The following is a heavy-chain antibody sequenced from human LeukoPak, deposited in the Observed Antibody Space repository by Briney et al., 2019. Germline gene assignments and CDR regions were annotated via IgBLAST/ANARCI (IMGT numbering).Heavy chain of an antibody. CDR2: INPSGGST. CDR3: ARVSSARCSGGSCYAGY. D-gene: IGHD2-15*01. Sequence: ASVKVSCKASGYTFTSYYMHWVRQAPGQGLEWMGIINPSGGSTSYAQKFQGRVTMTRNTSISTAYMELSSPRSEDTAVYYCARVSSARCSGGSCYAGYWGQGTLVTVSS. CDR1: GYTFTSYY. V-gene: IGHV1-46*01. J-gene: IGHJ4*02.